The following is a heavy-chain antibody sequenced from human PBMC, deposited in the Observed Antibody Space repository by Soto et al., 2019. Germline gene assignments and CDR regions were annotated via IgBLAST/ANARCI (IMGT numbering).Heavy chain of an antibody. V-gene: IGHV4-30-2*01. Sequence: SETLSLTCNMSGDSYSISTYSWSWIRQPPGKALQWIGFIYQSGVTSYNPSLASRVSISLDRSNNQCSLKLKSVTAAYTAVYFCAGMPYTSGLRFDPWGPGTLVTVSS. D-gene: IGHD6-19*01. CDR2: IYQSGVT. J-gene: IGHJ5*02. CDR3: AGMPYTSGLRFDP. CDR1: GDSYSISTYS.